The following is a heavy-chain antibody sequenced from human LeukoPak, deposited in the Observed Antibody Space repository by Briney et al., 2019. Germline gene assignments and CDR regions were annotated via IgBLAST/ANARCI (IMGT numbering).Heavy chain of an antibody. CDR2: IIPIFGTA. CDR3: ARPLSVGASDAFDI. CDR1: GGTFSSYA. V-gene: IGHV1-69*13. Sequence: GASVKVSCKASGGTFSSYAISWVRQAPGQGLEWMGGIIPIFGTANYAQKFQGRVTITADESTSTAYMELSSLRSEDTAVYYCARPLSVGASDAFDIWGQGTMVTVSS. D-gene: IGHD1-26*01. J-gene: IGHJ3*02.